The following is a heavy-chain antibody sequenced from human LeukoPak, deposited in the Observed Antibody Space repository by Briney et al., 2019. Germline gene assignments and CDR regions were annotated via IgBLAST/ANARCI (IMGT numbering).Heavy chain of an antibody. CDR1: GGSFSGYY. J-gene: IGHJ4*02. CDR3: ARPYYYDSSGYYYDDY. V-gene: IGHV4-34*01. D-gene: IGHD3-22*01. CDR2: INHSGST. Sequence: SETLSLTCAVYGGSFSGYYWSWIRQPPRKGLEWIVEINHSGSTNYNPSLKSRVTISVDTSKNQFSLKLSSVTAADTAVYYCARPYYYDSSGYYYDDYWGQGTLVTVSS.